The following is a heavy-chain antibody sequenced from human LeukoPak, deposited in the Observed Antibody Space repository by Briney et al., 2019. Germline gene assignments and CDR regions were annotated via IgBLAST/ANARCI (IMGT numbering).Heavy chain of an antibody. CDR1: GFTFSSYA. Sequence: GGSLRLSCAASGFTFSSYAMSWVRQAPGKGLEWVSAISGSGGSTYYADSVKGRFTISRDNSKNTLYLQMNSLRAEDTAVYYCAKVRSPAPRHFYYMDVWGKGTTVSVSS. V-gene: IGHV3-23*01. CDR3: AKVRSPAPRHFYYMDV. CDR2: ISGSGGST. J-gene: IGHJ6*03.